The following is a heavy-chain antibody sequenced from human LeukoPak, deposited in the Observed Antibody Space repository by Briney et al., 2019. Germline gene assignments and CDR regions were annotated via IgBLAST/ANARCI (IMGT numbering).Heavy chain of an antibody. CDR3: AKVQGEEGYYFDY. CDR2: ISWNSGSI. CDR1: GFTFDDYA. Sequence: PGGSLRLSCAASGFTFDDYAMHWVRQAPGKGLEWVSGISWNSGSIGYADSVKGRFAISRDNAKNSLYLQMNSLRAEDTALYYCAKVQGEEGYYFDYWGQGTLVTVSS. V-gene: IGHV3-9*01. D-gene: IGHD3-10*01. J-gene: IGHJ4*02.